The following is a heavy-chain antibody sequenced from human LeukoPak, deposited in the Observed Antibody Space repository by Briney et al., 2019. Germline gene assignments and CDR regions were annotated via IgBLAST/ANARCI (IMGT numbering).Heavy chain of an antibody. CDR3: ARGLVPDY. CDR2: MNPNSGNT. CDR1: GYTFTSYN. D-gene: IGHD2-8*02. V-gene: IGHV1-8*03. J-gene: IGHJ4*02. Sequence: GASVKVSCKASGYTFTSYNIYWVRQGTGQGLEWMGWMNPNSGNTGYAQKFQGRVTITRNSSIRTAYMELSSLRPEDTAVYYCARGLVPDYWGQGTLVTVSS.